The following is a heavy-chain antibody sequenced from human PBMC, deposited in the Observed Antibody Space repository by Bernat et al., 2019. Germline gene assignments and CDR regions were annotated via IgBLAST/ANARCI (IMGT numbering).Heavy chain of an antibody. J-gene: IGHJ5*02. D-gene: IGHD1-26*01. CDR3: AREGSGNWFDP. CDR1: GFTFSSYA. V-gene: IGHV3-30-3*01. Sequence: VQVVESGGGLVKPGGSLRVSCAASGFTFSSYAMHWVRQAPGKGLEWVAVISYDGSNKYYADSVKGRFTISRDNSKNTLYLQMNSLRAEDTAVYYCAREGSGNWFDPWGQGTLVTVSS. CDR2: ISYDGSNK.